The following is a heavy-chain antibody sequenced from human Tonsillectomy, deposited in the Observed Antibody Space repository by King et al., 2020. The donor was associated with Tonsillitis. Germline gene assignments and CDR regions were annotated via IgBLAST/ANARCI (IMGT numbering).Heavy chain of an antibody. CDR3: ARGGKRGSSYYMDV. Sequence: QLVQSGAEVKNPGASVKVSCKASGYTFSSYGISWVRQAPGQGLEWMGWISAYNDNTNYAQKLLGRVTLTTDTSTSTDYMELRSLRSDDTAVYYCARGGKRGSSYYMDVWGKGTTVTVSS. CDR1: GYTFSSYG. V-gene: IGHV1-18*01. CDR2: ISAYNDNT. J-gene: IGHJ6*03. D-gene: IGHD4-23*01.